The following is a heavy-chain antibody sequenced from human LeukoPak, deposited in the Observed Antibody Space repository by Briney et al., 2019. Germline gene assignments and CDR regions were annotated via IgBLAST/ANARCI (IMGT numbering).Heavy chain of an antibody. CDR2: IYPGDSDT. CDR3: ARPGGYCSAGSCYHYFEY. Sequence: GESLKISCKGSGYSFTTYWIAWVRQIPGKGLEWMGIIYPGDSDTKYSPSFQGQVTISADKSISTAYLQWSSLKASDTAMCYCARPGGYCSAGSCYHYFEYWGQGTLVTVSS. CDR1: GYSFTTYW. J-gene: IGHJ4*02. D-gene: IGHD2-15*01. V-gene: IGHV5-51*01.